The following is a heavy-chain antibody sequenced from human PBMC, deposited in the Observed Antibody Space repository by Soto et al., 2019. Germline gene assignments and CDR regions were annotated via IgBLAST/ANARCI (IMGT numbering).Heavy chain of an antibody. CDR3: AKDRYSYGYNRFGYYYYYGMDV. CDR1: GFTFSSYG. V-gene: IGHV3-30*18. CDR2: ISYDGSNK. Sequence: GGSLRLSCAASGFTFSSYGMRWVRQAPGKGLEWVAVISYDGSNKYYADSVKGRFTISRDNSKNTLYLQMNSLRAEDTAVYYCAKDRYSYGYNRFGYYYYYGMDVWGQGTTVTVSS. D-gene: IGHD5-18*01. J-gene: IGHJ6*02.